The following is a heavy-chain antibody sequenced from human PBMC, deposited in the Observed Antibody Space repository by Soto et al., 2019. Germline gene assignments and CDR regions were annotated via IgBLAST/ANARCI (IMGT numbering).Heavy chain of an antibody. CDR2: IDHNGHT. D-gene: IGHD3-10*01. CDR3: APYGSGIYYISRDQY. V-gene: IGHV4-34*01. CDR1: GGSFSGYC. J-gene: IGHJ4*02. Sequence: QVQLQQWGAGLLKPSETLSLTCAVYGGSFSGYCWSWIRQSPGKGLEWIGEIDHNGHTNYNPSLKGRVTISVDKSKNQFSLRLSSTTAADTATYYCAPYGSGIYYISRDQYWGQGTLVTVSS.